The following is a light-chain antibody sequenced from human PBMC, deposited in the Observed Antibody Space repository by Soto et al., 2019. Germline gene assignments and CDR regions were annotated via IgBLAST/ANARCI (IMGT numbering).Light chain of an antibody. CDR2: KAS. Sequence: DIQMTQSPSTLSASVGDRVTITCWASQNIISWLAWYQQKPGKAPKLLIYKASSLESGVPSRFSGSGSGTEFTLTISSLQPDDSATYYCQQYNIYWTFGQGTKVEIK. V-gene: IGKV1-5*03. CDR3: QQYNIYWT. J-gene: IGKJ1*01. CDR1: QNIISW.